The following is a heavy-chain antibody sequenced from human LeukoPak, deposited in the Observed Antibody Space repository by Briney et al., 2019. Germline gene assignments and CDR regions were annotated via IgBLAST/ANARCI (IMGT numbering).Heavy chain of an antibody. CDR1: GFTVSSNC. D-gene: IGHD3-10*01. Sequence: GGSLRLSCAASGFTVSSNCMSWVRQAPGKGLEWVSVIYSGGSGGSTYYADSVKGRFTISRDNSKNTLYLQMNSLRAEDTAVYYCAKEEPYYYGSVSGWGQGTLVTVSS. V-gene: IGHV3-23*03. J-gene: IGHJ4*02. CDR3: AKEEPYYYGSVSG. CDR2: IYSGGSGGST.